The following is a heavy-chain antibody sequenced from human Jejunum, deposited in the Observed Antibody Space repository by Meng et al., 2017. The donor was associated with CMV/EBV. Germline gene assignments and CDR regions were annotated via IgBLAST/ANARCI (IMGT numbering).Heavy chain of an antibody. CDR1: GGSFTTYY. CDR3: AKGYGNSFEY. V-gene: IGHV4-4*07. CDR2: IITSGST. J-gene: IGHJ4*02. Sequence: QLAGSGPAVVKPSETLSLACPVSGGSFTTYYWSWIRQRAGKGLEWIGRIITSGSTNYNPSLRSRVIMSVDTSKNQFFLKLRSVTAADTAVYFCAKGYGNSFEYWGQGSLVTVSS. D-gene: IGHD3-16*01.